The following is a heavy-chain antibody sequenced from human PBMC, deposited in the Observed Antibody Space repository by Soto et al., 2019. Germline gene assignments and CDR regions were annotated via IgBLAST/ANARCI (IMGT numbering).Heavy chain of an antibody. J-gene: IGHJ5*02. CDR3: ARLGAHYESLDP. Sequence: PSELLSISGAVSGGSIISDIYYCEWNRQSPEKGLEWVASIYYSGSTNYNPSLKSRLIISVDTSKSQFSLRLSSVTAADTAVYYCARLGAHYESLDPWGPGTLVSVSA. CDR2: IYYSGST. D-gene: IGHD3-3*01. V-gene: IGHV4-39*01. CDR1: GGSIISDIYY.